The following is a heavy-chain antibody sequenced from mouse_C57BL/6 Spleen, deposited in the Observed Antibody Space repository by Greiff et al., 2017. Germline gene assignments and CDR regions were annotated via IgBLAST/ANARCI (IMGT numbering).Heavy chain of an antibody. D-gene: IGHD1-1*01. CDR3: ARWRNLLRGEYWDD. V-gene: IGHV1-52*01. CDR1: GYTFTSYW. J-gene: IGHJ1*03. Sequence: QVQLQQPGAELVRPGSSVKLSCKASGYTFTSYWMHWVKQRPIQGLEWIGNIDPSDSDTHYNQKFKDKATLTVDKSSSTAYMQLSSLTSEDSAVYYGARWRNLLRGEYWDDWGTGTTVTVSS. CDR2: IDPSDSDT.